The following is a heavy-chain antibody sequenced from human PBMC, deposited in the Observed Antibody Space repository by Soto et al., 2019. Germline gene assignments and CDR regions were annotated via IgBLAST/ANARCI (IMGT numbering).Heavy chain of an antibody. CDR3: ARGTTDYVS. J-gene: IGHJ5*02. V-gene: IGHV3-11*04. CDR2: ISRRGDTI. CDR1: GFTFSDFY. D-gene: IGHD4-17*01. Sequence: QVQLVESGGGVVKPGGSLRLSCAASGFTFSDFYMSWIRQTPGKVLEWLSYISRRGDTISYADSVKGRFTISRDNAKKSVVLQMDDLGAEDTATYYCARGTTDYVSWGQATLVIVSS.